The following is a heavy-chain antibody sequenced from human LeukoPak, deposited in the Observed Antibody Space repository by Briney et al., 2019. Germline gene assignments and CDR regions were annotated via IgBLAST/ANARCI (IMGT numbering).Heavy chain of an antibody. J-gene: IGHJ4*02. V-gene: IGHV1-69*13. Sequence: GASVKVSCKASGGTFSSYAISWVRQAPGQGLECVGGIIPIFSTTNYAQKFQGRVTITADESTSTAYMELSSLRSEDTAVYSCAREMLAYCGGDCNYPFGYWGQGTLVTVSS. CDR2: IIPIFSTT. CDR3: AREMLAYCGGDCNYPFGY. CDR1: GGTFSSYA. D-gene: IGHD2-21*02.